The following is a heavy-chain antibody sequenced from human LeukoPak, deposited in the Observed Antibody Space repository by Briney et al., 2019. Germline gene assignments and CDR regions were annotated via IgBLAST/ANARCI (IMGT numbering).Heavy chain of an antibody. D-gene: IGHD3-3*01. Sequence: GGSLRLSCAASGFTFSSYSMNWVRQAPGKGLEWVSAISGSGGSTYYADSVKGRFTISRDNSKNTLYLQMNSLRAEDTAVYYCAKGPDFGVVSYFDYWGQGTLVTVSS. CDR2: ISGSGGST. V-gene: IGHV3-23*01. CDR1: GFTFSSYS. J-gene: IGHJ4*02. CDR3: AKGPDFGVVSYFDY.